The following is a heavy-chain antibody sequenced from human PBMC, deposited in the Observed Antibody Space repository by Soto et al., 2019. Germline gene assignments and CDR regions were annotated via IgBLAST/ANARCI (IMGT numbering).Heavy chain of an antibody. CDR3: ARVLISDTATGPFDY. V-gene: IGHV1-2*04. D-gene: IGHD5-18*01. CDR1: GYTFSGYY. CDR2: INPNSGDT. J-gene: IGHJ4*02. Sequence: QVQLVQSGAEVKKPGASVKVSCKASGYTFSGYYMHWVRQAPGQGLEWMGWINPNSGDTNYAQKCRGWVTGTRTTSISTAYMGLSRLRADDTAVYYCARVLISDTATGPFDYWGQGTLVTVSS.